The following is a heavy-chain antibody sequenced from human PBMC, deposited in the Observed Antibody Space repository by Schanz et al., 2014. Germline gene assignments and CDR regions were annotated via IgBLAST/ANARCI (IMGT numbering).Heavy chain of an antibody. CDR2: ISGSGGST. Sequence: EVQLVDSGGGLVQPGGSLRLSCAASGFTFSTYAMSWVRQAPGKGLEWVSAISGSGGSTYYADSVKGRFTISRDNTKNTLYMKMNSLRAADTAIYDCAKQYDYDVWTDIRYWGQGTLVTVSS. D-gene: IGHD3-3*01. CDR3: AKQYDYDVWTDIRY. J-gene: IGHJ4*02. CDR1: GFTFSTYA. V-gene: IGHV3-23*04.